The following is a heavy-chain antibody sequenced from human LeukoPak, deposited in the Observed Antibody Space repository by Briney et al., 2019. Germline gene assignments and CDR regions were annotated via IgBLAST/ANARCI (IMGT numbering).Heavy chain of an antibody. V-gene: IGHV3-30-3*01. CDR1: GFTFSSYA. J-gene: IGHJ4*02. CDR2: ISYDGSNK. Sequence: AGGSLRLSYAASGFTFSSYAMHWVRQAPGKGLEWVAVISYDGSNKYYADSVKGRFTISRDNSKNTLYLQMNSLRAEDTAVYYCARDRVITSQKKGFGEFTLGYWGQGTLVTVSS. D-gene: IGHD3-10*01. CDR3: ARDRVITSQKKGFGEFTLGY.